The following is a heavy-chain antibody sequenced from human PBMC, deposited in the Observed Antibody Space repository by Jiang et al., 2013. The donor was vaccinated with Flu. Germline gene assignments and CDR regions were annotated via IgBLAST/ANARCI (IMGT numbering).Heavy chain of an antibody. V-gene: IGHV4-38-2*02. Sequence: KGLEWIGSIYHSGAPTQPSLKSRVTISVDTSKNQFSLKLSSVTAADTAVYYCARDTYSSGWYGTSTFDYWGQGTLVTVSS. J-gene: IGHJ4*02. CDR3: ARDTYSSGWYGTSTFDY. D-gene: IGHD6-19*01. CDR2: IYHSGAP.